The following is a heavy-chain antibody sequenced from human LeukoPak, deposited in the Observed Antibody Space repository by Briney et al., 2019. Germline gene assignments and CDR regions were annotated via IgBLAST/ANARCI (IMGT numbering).Heavy chain of an antibody. Sequence: GASVKVSCKAFGYTFTSYYMHWVRQAPGQGLEWMGLINPTGGSTGYAQKFQGRVTITADKSTSTAYMELSSLRSEDTAVYYCAITLDYYYYYMDVWGKGTTVTVSS. J-gene: IGHJ6*03. CDR2: INPTGGST. D-gene: IGHD2/OR15-2a*01. CDR1: GYTFTSYY. CDR3: AITLDYYYYYMDV. V-gene: IGHV1-46*01.